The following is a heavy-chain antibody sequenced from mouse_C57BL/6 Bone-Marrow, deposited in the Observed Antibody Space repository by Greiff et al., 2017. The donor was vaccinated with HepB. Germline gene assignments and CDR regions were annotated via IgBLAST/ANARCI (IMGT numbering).Heavy chain of an antibody. CDR2: INPNNCGT. V-gene: IGHV1-22*01. D-gene: IGHD1-1*01. Sequence: VQLQQSGPELVKPGASVKMSCKASGYTFTDYNMHGVKQSHGKSLEWIGYINPNNCGTSYNQKFKGKATLTVNKYASTAYMELRSLTSEDSAVYYCAIYYYGGYWGQGTTLTVSS. J-gene: IGHJ2*01. CDR3: AIYYYGGY. CDR1: GYTFTDYN.